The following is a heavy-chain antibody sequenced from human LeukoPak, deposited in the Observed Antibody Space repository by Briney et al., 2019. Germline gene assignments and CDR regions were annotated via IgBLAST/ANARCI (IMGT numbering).Heavy chain of an antibody. D-gene: IGHD4-17*01. V-gene: IGHV4-30-2*01. CDR1: GVSISSDSY. J-gene: IGHJ5*02. CDR2: IYHSGST. Sequence: SETLSLTCIVSGVSISSDSYWSWIRQPPGKGLEWIGHIYHSGSTYYNPSLKSRVTISVDRSKNQFSLKLSSVTAADTAVYYCARAPRGGDYVWFDPWGQGTLVTVSS. CDR3: ARAPRGGDYVWFDP.